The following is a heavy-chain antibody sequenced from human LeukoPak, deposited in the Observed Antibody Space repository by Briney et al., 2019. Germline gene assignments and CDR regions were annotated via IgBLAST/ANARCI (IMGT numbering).Heavy chain of an antibody. CDR2: FDPEDGET. CDR1: GYTLTELS. J-gene: IGHJ5*02. D-gene: IGHD3-22*01. V-gene: IGHV1-24*01. Sequence: ASVKVSCKVSGYTLTELSMHWVRQAPGKGLEWMGGFDPEDGETIYAQKFQGRVTMTDDTSTDTAYMELSSLRSEDTAVYYCALPGRYYYDSSGAGDWFDPWGQGTLVTVSS. CDR3: ALPGRYYYDSSGAGDWFDP.